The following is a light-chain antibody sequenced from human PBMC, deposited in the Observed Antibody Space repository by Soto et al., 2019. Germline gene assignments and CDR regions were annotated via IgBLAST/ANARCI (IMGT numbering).Light chain of an antibody. CDR3: QQYNTYPFT. V-gene: IGKV1-16*02. CDR2: AAS. CDR1: QDISNY. Sequence: DIQMTQSPSSLSASVGDRVTITCRASQDISNYLAWFQQKPGRPPKSLIYAASSLQSGVPSNFSGSGSGTDFTLTISSLQPEDFATSFCQQYNTYPFTFGPGTKVDIK. J-gene: IGKJ3*01.